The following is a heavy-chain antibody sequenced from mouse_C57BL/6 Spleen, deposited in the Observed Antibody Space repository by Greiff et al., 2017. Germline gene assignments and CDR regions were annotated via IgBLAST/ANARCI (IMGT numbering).Heavy chain of an antibody. J-gene: IGHJ2*01. CDR2: INPGSGGT. D-gene: IGHD2-4*01. V-gene: IGHV1-54*01. CDR3: AKGLRLDY. CDR1: GYAFTNYL. Sequence: QVQLQQSGAELVRPGTSVKVSCKASGYAFTNYLIEWVKQRPGQGLEWIGVINPGSGGTNYNEKFKGKATLTADKSSSTAYMQLSSLTSEDSAVYVCAKGLRLDYWGQGTTLTVSS.